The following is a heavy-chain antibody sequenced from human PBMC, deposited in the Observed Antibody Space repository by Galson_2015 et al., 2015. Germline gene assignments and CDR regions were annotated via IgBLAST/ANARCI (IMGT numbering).Heavy chain of an antibody. D-gene: IGHD6-19*01. J-gene: IGHJ5*02. CDR2: IYYSGST. V-gene: IGHV4-39*01. CDR1: GGSVSSSSYY. CDR3: ARQRYSSGWNEA. Sequence: LSLTCTVSGGSVSSSSYYWGWIRQPPGKGLECIGSIYYSGSTYYNPSLKSRVTISVDTSKNQFSLKLSSVTAADTAVYYCARQRYSSGWNEAWGQGTLVTVSS.